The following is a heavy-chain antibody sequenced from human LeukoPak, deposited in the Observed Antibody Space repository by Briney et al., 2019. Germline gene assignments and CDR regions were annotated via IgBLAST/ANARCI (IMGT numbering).Heavy chain of an antibody. CDR1: GFTFSSYW. D-gene: IGHD3-22*01. CDR3: ARANRISSGYYYDAFDI. J-gene: IGHJ3*02. Sequence: GGSLRLSCAASGFTFSSYWMHWVRQAPGKGPVWVSRINGDGSSTSYADSVKGRFTISRDNAKNTLYLQMNSLRAEDTAVYYCARANRISSGYYYDAFDIWGQGTMVTVSS. V-gene: IGHV3-74*01. CDR2: INGDGSST.